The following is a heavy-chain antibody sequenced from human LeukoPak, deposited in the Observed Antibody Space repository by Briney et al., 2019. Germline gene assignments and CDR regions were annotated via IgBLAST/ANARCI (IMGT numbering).Heavy chain of an antibody. V-gene: IGHV3-23*01. CDR3: ARDTSIGRYCTNGVCSPFDY. Sequence: GGSLRLSCAASGLTFSSYAMSWVRQAPGKGPEWVSAISDSGGSTYDADSVKGRFTISRDNSKNTLYLQMNSLRAEDTAVYYCARDTSIGRYCTNGVCSPFDYWGQGTLVTVSS. D-gene: IGHD2-8*01. CDR1: GLTFSSYA. J-gene: IGHJ4*02. CDR2: ISDSGGST.